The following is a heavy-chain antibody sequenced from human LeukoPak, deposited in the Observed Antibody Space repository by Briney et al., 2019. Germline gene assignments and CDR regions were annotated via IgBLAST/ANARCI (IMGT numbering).Heavy chain of an antibody. CDR1: GGTFISYA. D-gene: IGHD1-26*01. CDR3: ARGRNMNSGPDY. J-gene: IGHJ4*02. V-gene: IGHV1-69*05. Sequence: ASVNVSFKASGGTFISYAISWVRQAPGQGLEWMGGIIPIFGTANYAQKFQGRVTITTDESTSTAYMELSSLRSEDTAVYYCARGRNMNSGPDYWGQGTLVTVSS. CDR2: IIPIFGTA.